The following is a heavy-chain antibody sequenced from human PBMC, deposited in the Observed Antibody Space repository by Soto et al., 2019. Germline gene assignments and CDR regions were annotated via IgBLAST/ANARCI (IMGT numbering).Heavy chain of an antibody. CDR3: AKDRVYQLSSDY. CDR2: FRTSGDGGTT. Sequence: GGPLRLSYAASESTFSNYPMSWVRQARGKGLEWVSGFRTSGDGGTTYYADSVKGRFTTSRDNSKNTLYLQMNSLRAEDTAVYYCAKDRVYQLSSDYWGQGTLVTVSS. V-gene: IGHV3-23*01. J-gene: IGHJ4*02. CDR1: ESTFSNYP. D-gene: IGHD6-6*01.